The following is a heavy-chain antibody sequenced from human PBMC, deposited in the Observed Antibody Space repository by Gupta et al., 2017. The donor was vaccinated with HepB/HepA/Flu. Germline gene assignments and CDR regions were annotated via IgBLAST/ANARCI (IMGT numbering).Heavy chain of an antibody. Sequence: EVQLVESGGGLVQPGGSLRLSCAASGFTFSSYEMNWVRQAPGKGLEWVSSISTSGSTTDYADSVKGRFTTSRDNAKNSLFLQMNSLRADDTAVYYCARMVALAEDYWGQGTLVTGSS. V-gene: IGHV3-48*03. CDR2: ISTSGSTT. CDR1: GFTFSSYE. CDR3: ARMVALAEDY. J-gene: IGHJ4*02. D-gene: IGHD2-15*01.